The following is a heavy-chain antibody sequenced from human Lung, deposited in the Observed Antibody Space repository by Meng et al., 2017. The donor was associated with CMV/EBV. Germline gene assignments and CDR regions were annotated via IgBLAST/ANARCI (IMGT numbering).Heavy chain of an antibody. CDR3: ARNTIFGVGTFDY. CDR1: GYHFTGYY. J-gene: IGHJ4*02. V-gene: IGHV1-2*02. Sequence: KASGYHFTGYYMHWVRQAPGQGLEWMGWINPNSGGTNYAQKFQGRVTMTRDTSISTAYMELSRLRSDDTAVYYCARNTIFGVGTFDYWGQGTLVTVSS. CDR2: INPNSGGT. D-gene: IGHD3-3*01.